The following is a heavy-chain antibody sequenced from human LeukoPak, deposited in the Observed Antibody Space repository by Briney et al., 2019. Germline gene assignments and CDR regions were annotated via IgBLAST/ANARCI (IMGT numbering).Heavy chain of an antibody. CDR2: TYTSGST. CDR1: GGSISSYY. V-gene: IGHV4-4*07. D-gene: IGHD2-2*01. Sequence: PSETLSLTCTVSGGSISSYYWSWIRQPAGKGLEWIGRTYTSGSTNYNPSLKSRVTISVDTSKNQFSLKLSSVTAADTAVYYCARDFRYCSSTSCHYYMDVWGKGTTVTVSS. J-gene: IGHJ6*03. CDR3: ARDFRYCSSTSCHYYMDV.